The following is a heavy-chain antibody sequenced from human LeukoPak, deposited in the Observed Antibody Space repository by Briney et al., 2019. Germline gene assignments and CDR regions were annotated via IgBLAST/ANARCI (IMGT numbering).Heavy chain of an antibody. J-gene: IGHJ6*02. V-gene: IGHV3-33*01. CDR2: IWYDGSNK. CDR1: GFTFSSYG. Sequence: GGSLRLSCAASGFTFSSYGMHWVRQAPGKGLEWVAVIWYDGSNKYYADSVKGRFTISRDNSKNTLYLQMNSLRAEDTAVYYCARDKRRSYSPGHYYGMDVWGQGTTVTVSS. D-gene: IGHD1-26*01. CDR3: ARDKRRSYSPGHYYGMDV.